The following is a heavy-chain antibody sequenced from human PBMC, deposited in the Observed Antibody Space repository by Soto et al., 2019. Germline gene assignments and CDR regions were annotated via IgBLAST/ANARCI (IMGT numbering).Heavy chain of an antibody. Sequence: HPGGSLRLSCAASGFTFSSYWMSWVRQAPGKGLEWVANIKQDGSEKYYVDSVKGRFTISRDNAKNSLYLQMNSLRAEDTAVYYCARDNVPALFYSYYGMDVWGKGTMVSVP. J-gene: IGHJ6*04. D-gene: IGHD2-2*01. CDR1: GFTFSSYW. CDR2: IKQDGSEK. CDR3: ARDNVPALFYSYYGMDV. V-gene: IGHV3-7*01.